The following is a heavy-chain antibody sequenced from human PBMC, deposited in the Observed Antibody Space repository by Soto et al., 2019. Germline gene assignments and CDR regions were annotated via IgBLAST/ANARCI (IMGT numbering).Heavy chain of an antibody. V-gene: IGHV4-59*01. CDR2: IYYSGST. D-gene: IGHD3-16*01. CDR3: ARAAVMGGRYYYGMDV. Sequence: SETLSLTCTVSGGSISSYYWSWIRQPPGKGLEWIGYIYYSGSTNYNPSLKSRVTISVDTSKNQFSLKLSSVTAADTAVYYCARAAVMGGRYYYGMDVWGQGTTVTVSS. CDR1: GGSISSYY. J-gene: IGHJ6*02.